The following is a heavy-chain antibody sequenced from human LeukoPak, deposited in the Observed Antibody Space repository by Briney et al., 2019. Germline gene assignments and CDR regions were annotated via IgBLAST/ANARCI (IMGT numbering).Heavy chain of an antibody. V-gene: IGHV4-59*08. Sequence: SETLSLTCTVSGASISNYYWSWIRQPPGKGLECIGYVSYSGRTNHNPPLKSRVTISADTSKNQFSLKLTSVTAADTAVYYGARHERGAENLDYWGQGTLVTVSS. CDR3: ARHERGAENLDY. CDR1: GASISNYY. CDR2: VSYSGRT. D-gene: IGHD1-1*01. J-gene: IGHJ4*02.